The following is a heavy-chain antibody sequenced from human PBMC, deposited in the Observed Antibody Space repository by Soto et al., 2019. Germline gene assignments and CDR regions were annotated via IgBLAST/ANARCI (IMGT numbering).Heavy chain of an antibody. J-gene: IGHJ4*02. CDR1: GGSINSYY. V-gene: IGHV4-59*08. Sequence: QVQLQESGPGLVKPSETLSLTCTVSGGSINSYYWSWIRQSPEKGLEWIGYIYSSGNTNYNPSLKGRLTISVDTSTNQFSLRLSSVTAADTAVYYCARQYCSSTRCYQYFDYWGQGTLVTVSS. CDR3: ARQYCSSTRCYQYFDY. D-gene: IGHD2-2*01. CDR2: IYSSGNT.